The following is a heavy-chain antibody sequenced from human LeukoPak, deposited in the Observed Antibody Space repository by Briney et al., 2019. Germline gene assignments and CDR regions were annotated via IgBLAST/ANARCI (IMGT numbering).Heavy chain of an antibody. CDR1: GFTFDDYA. CDR2: ITWDGGST. D-gene: IGHD3-10*01. V-gene: IGHV3-43D*03. Sequence: GGSLRLSCAASGFTFDDYAMHWVRQAPGQGLEWVSLITWDGGSTNYEASVKGRFTMSRDNSRDSLYLQMNSLRVEDTAMYYCAKDSGHHGSGSHNFFAKWGQGTLVTVSS. CDR3: AKDSGHHGSGSHNFFAK. J-gene: IGHJ4*02.